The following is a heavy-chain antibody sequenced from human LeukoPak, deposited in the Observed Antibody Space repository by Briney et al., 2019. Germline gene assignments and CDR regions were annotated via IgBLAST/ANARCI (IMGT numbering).Heavy chain of an antibody. CDR2: IYHSGST. J-gene: IGHJ4*02. Sequence: SETLFLTCAVSGYSISSGYYWGWIRQPPGKGLEWIGSIYHSGSTYYNPSLKSRVTISVDTSKNQFSLKLSSVTAADTAVYYCARSVAGSFYWGQGTLVTVSS. CDR1: GYSISSGYY. D-gene: IGHD6-19*01. CDR3: ARSVAGSFY. V-gene: IGHV4-38-2*01.